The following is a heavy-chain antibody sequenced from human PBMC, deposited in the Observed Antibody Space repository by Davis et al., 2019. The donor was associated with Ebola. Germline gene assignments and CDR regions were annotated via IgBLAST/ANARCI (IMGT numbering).Heavy chain of an antibody. V-gene: IGHV1-3*01. Sequence: ASVKVSCKASGYTLTSYNMHWVRQAPGQRLEWMGWINGDTGYTQYSRNFQGRVTITRDTAASTGYMELTSLTSEDTAMYYCARAFDSSKKDVLWLDPWGQGTLVTVSS. D-gene: IGHD3-9*01. CDR2: INGDTGYT. CDR1: GYTLTSYN. CDR3: ARAFDSSKKDVLWLDP. J-gene: IGHJ5*02.